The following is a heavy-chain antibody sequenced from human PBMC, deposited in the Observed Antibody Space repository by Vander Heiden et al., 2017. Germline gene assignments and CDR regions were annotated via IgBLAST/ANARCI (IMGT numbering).Heavy chain of an antibody. J-gene: IGHJ4*02. D-gene: IGHD4-17*01. CDR2: IWYDGRNK. Sequence: QVPLVESGGGVVQPGRSLRLSCAASGFTFSSSGMHWVRQAPGKGLEWVAVIWYDGRNKYYADSVKGRFTISRDNSKNTLYLQMNSLRAEDTAVYYCARDRPIMTTVTNEGYYFDYWGQGTLVTVSS. CDR1: GFTFSSSG. CDR3: ARDRPIMTTVTNEGYYFDY. V-gene: IGHV3-33*01.